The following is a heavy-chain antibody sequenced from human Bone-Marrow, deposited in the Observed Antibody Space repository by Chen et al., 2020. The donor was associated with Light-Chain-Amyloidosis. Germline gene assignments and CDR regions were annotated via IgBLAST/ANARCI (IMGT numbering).Heavy chain of an antibody. J-gene: IGHJ4*02. CDR1: GFMFNSYW. V-gene: IGHV3-7*03. Sequence: VDLVESGGGLVQPGGSLRLTCTDSGFMFNSYWMTWIRQAPGKRPEWVANVYQDVNEKNYVDSVKGRFIISRDNAKKSLYLEMNSLRVEDTGTYYCARVNNAWHYWGQGTQVIVSS. D-gene: IGHD2-2*01. CDR2: VYQDVNEK. CDR3: ARVNNAWHY.